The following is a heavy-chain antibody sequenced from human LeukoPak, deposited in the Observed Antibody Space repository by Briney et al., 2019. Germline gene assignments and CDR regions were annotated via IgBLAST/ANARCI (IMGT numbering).Heavy chain of an antibody. CDR2: ISSSSSYI. CDR3: ARIAAAGSN. Sequence: GGSLRLSCEASGFTFSSYRLNWVGQAQGKGLEWVSSISSSSSYIYYADSVKGRFTISRDNAKNSLYLQMNSLRAEDTAVYYCARIAAAGSNWGQGTLVTVSS. CDR1: GFTFSSYR. J-gene: IGHJ4*02. D-gene: IGHD6-13*01. V-gene: IGHV3-21*01.